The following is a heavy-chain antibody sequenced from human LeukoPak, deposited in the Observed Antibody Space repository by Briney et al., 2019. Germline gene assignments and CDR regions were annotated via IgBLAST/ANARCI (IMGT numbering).Heavy chain of an antibody. CDR3: ASSSSHYYYYYMDV. CDR1: GGAISGYY. Sequence: SETLSLTCTVSGGAISGYYWSWIRQPAGKGLEWIGRISASGRTNYNPSLKSRVTMSVDTSKNQFSLKLSSVTAADTAVYYCASSSSHYYYYYMDVWGKGTTVTVSS. V-gene: IGHV4-4*07. D-gene: IGHD6-6*01. CDR2: ISASGRT. J-gene: IGHJ6*03.